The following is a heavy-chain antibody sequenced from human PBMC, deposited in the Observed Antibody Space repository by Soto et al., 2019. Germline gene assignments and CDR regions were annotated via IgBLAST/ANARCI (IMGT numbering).Heavy chain of an antibody. V-gene: IGHV3-30-3*01. J-gene: IGHJ4*02. CDR1: GFTFSSYA. CDR2: ISYDGSNK. Sequence: QVQLVESGGGVVQPGRSLRLSCAASGFTFSSYAMHWVRQAPGKGLEWVAFISYDGSNKYYADSVKGRFTISRDNSKNTLYLQMNSLRAEDTAVYYCERDPDPFAYWGQGTLVTVSS. CDR3: ERDPDPFAY.